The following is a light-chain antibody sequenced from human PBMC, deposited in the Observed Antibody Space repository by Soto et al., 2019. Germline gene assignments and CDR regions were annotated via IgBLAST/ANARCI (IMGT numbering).Light chain of an antibody. CDR2: GNS. V-gene: IGLV1-40*01. Sequence: QSVLPQPPSVSGAPGQRVTISCTGSSSNIGAGYDVHWYQQLPGTAPKLLIYGNSNRPSGVPDRFSGSKSGTSASLAITGLQAEDEADYYCPSYDSSLSAYVVFGGGTKLTVL. J-gene: IGLJ2*01. CDR1: SSNIGAGYD. CDR3: PSYDSSLSAYVV.